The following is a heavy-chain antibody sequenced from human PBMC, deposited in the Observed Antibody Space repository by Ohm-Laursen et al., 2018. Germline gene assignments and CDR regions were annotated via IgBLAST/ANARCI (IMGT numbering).Heavy chain of an antibody. CDR2: IRSKANSYAT. J-gene: IGHJ4*02. CDR1: GFTFSGPA. V-gene: IGHV3-73*01. Sequence: SLRLSCAAFGFTFSGPAMHWVRQASGKGLEWVGRIRSKANSYATAYAASVKGRFTISRDDSKNTAYLQMNSLKTEDTAVYYCTPGTIFDYWGQGTLVTVSS. D-gene: IGHD2-8*01. CDR3: TPGTIFDY.